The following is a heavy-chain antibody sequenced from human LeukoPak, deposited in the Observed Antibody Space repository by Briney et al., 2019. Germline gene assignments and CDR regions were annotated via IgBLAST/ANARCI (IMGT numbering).Heavy chain of an antibody. CDR1: GFTFSNYA. V-gene: IGHV3-23*01. J-gene: IGHJ4*02. Sequence: GGSLRLSCAASGFTFSNYAMTWARQAPGMGLEWVSTIGSGGTFYAGSVKGRFTISRDNSKNTLYLQMNSLRAEDTGVYFCAKRLSSGWDFDYWGQGTLVTVSS. CDR3: AKRLSSGWDFDY. CDR2: IGSGGT. D-gene: IGHD6-19*01.